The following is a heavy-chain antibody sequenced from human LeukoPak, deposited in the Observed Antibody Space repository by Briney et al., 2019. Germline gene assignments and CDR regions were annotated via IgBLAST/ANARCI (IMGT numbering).Heavy chain of an antibody. CDR1: GFTFSDFY. CDR3: AKEYYDFWSFKFGDY. D-gene: IGHD3-3*01. J-gene: IGHJ4*02. CDR2: ISGSGGST. V-gene: IGHV3-23*01. Sequence: GGSLRLSCVASGFTFSDFYMDWVRQAPGKGLEWVSAISGSGGSTYYADSVKGRFTISRDNSKNTLYLQMNSLRAEDTAVYYCAKEYYDFWSFKFGDYWGQGTLVTVSS.